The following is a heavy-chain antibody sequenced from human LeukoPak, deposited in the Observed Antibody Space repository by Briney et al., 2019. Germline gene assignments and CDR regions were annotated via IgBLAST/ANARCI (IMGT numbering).Heavy chain of an antibody. D-gene: IGHD6-13*01. CDR3: VSDSSSSLY. CDR1: GFTFNDHY. Sequence: PGGSLRLSCAASGFTFNDHYMGWVRQAPGKGLEWLGRIKTKAQSYTTEYAASVKGRFTLSRDDSKNSLFLQMNGLKTEDTAMYYCVSDSSSSLYWGQGTLVTVSS. J-gene: IGHJ4*02. V-gene: IGHV3-72*01. CDR2: IKTKAQSYTT.